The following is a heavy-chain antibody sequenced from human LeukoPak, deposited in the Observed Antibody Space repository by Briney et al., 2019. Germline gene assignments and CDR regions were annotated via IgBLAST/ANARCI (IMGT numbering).Heavy chain of an antibody. V-gene: IGHV4-39*07. J-gene: IGHJ4*02. D-gene: IGHD4-17*01. CDR3: ASGRDYGDPYLYYFDY. CDR2: IYYSGST. Sequence: SETLSLTCTVSGGSISSGDYYWSWIRQPPGKGLEWIGSIYYSGSTYYNPSLKSRVTISVDTSKNQFSLKLSSVTAADTAVYYCASGRDYGDPYLYYFDYWGQGTLVTVSS. CDR1: GGSISSGDYY.